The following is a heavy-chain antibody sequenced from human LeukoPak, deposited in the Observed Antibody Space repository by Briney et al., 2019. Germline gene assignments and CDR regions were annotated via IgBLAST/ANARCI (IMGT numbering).Heavy chain of an antibody. V-gene: IGHV4-38-2*02. D-gene: IGHD2-15*01. CDR3: ARVEVPRDINDWYFDL. CDR2: LYHSGIT. Sequence: SETLSLTCTVSGYSIAHGFFWAWIRPPPGGGLEWIGSLYHSGITYYNTSLKSRISTSVDTSKNQFSLKLRLVTAADTAVYYCARVEVPRDINDWYFDLWGRGTLVTVSS. CDR1: GYSIAHGFF. J-gene: IGHJ2*01.